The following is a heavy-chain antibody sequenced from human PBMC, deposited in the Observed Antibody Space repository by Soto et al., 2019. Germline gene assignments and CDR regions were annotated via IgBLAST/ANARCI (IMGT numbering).Heavy chain of an antibody. V-gene: IGHV4-39*01. J-gene: IGHJ5*02. Sequence: SETLSLTCSLSGASITSTTYFWAWIRQPPGKGLEWVGSINYSGNTNYNPSLKSRTTISADRSRNQFSLQVSYVTAADTAVYYCAKYLATTGRLDSWAQGTVVTAPQ. CDR2: INYSGNT. D-gene: IGHD1-1*01. CDR3: AKYLATTGRLDS. CDR1: GASITSTTYF.